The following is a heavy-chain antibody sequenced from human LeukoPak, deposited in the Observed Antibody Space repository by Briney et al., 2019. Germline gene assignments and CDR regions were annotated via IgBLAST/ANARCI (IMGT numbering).Heavy chain of an antibody. J-gene: IGHJ6*03. CDR1: GFSLSSYA. CDR2: ISSTDAGT. V-gene: IGHV3-23*01. Sequence: GGSLRLSCAASGFSLSSYAMSWVRQAPGKGLEWVSAISSTDAGTYHADSVRGRFTISRDSSKNTLYLQMNSLRAEDTAVYYCAKDGEWFGELWSHYYYYMDVWGKGTTVTISS. D-gene: IGHD3-10*01. CDR3: AKDGEWFGELWSHYYYYMDV.